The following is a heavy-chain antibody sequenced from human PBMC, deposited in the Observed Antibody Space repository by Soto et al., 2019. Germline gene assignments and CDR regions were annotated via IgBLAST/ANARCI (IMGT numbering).Heavy chain of an antibody. CDR2: INHSGST. Sequence: QVQLQQWGAGLLKPSETLSLTCAVYGGSFSGYYWSWIRQPPGKGLERIGEINHSGSTNFNPSLKSRVTLSVDTSKNQFSVKLSSVTAADTAVYYCARGKWLRSSFDYWGQGTLVTVSS. CDR3: ARGKWLRSSFDY. CDR1: GGSFSGYY. J-gene: IGHJ4*02. D-gene: IGHD5-12*01. V-gene: IGHV4-34*01.